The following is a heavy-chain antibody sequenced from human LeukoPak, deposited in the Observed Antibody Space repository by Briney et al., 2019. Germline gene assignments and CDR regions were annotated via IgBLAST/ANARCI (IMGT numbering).Heavy chain of an antibody. CDR3: ARGGAQLWLSAFDY. CDR2: ISYDGSNK. V-gene: IGHV3-30-3*01. J-gene: IGHJ4*02. Sequence: PGGSLRLSCAASGFTFSSYAMHWVRQAPGEGLEWVAVISYDGSNKYYADSVKGRFTISRDNSKNTLYLQMNSLRAEDTAVYYCARGGAQLWLSAFDYWGQGTLVTVSS. CDR1: GFTFSSYA. D-gene: IGHD5-18*01.